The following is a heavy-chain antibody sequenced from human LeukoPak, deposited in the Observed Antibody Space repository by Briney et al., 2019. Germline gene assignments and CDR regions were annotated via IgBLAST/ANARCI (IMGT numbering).Heavy chain of an antibody. J-gene: IGHJ4*02. V-gene: IGHV3-74*01. CDR3: SRGSADWNYILAY. Sequence: GGSLRLSCAASGFTFTNYWMHWVRQAPGMGLVWVSRLPPDELDIIYADSVKGRFTISRDNSKNTLFVEMNNMRAEDTAEYYCSRGSADWNYILAYWGQGTLVTVSS. CDR2: LPPDELDI. CDR1: GFTFTNYW. D-gene: IGHD1-7*01.